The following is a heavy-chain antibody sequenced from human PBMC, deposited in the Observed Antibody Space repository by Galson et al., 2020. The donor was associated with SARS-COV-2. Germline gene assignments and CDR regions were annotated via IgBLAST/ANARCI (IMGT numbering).Heavy chain of an antibody. J-gene: IGHJ4*02. Sequence: SETLSLTCTVSGGSINSYDNYWGWIRQTPGKGLEWIGTIYYSGTTYYNPSLKSRVSMSMDTSKNQFSLKLSSVTATDTGVFYCAVTHCAMRSACQYFDSWGQGTLVTVSS. CDR2: IYYSGTT. CDR3: AVTHCAMRSACQYFDS. D-gene: IGHD2-21*01. CDR1: GGSINSYDNY. V-gene: IGHV4-39*01.